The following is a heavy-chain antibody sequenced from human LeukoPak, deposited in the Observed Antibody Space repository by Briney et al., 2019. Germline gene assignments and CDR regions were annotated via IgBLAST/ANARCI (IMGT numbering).Heavy chain of an antibody. CDR3: ARESGYDSGVDY. CDR2: INSDGSST. CDR1: GFTFSSYW. V-gene: IGHV3-74*01. J-gene: IGHJ4*02. Sequence: PGGSLRLSCAASGFTFSSYWMHWVRQAPGKGLVWVSRINSDGSSTSYADSVKGRFTISRDNAKNTLYLQMNSLRAEDTAVYYCARESGYDSGVDYWGQGTLVTVSS. D-gene: IGHD5-12*01.